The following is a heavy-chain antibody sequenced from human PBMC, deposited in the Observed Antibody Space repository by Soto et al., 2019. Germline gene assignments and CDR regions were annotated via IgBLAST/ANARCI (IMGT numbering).Heavy chain of an antibody. CDR1: GFTFSSYA. Sequence: EVQLLESGGGLVQPGGSLRLSCAASGFTFSSYAMRWVRQAPVKGLEWVSAISGSGGSTYYADSVKGRFTISRDNSKNTLYLQLHSLRAEDTAAYYCARRGSGGYYDYWGQGTLVTVSS. CDR3: ARRGSGGYYDY. D-gene: IGHD6-19*01. CDR2: ISGSGGST. J-gene: IGHJ4*02. V-gene: IGHV3-23*01.